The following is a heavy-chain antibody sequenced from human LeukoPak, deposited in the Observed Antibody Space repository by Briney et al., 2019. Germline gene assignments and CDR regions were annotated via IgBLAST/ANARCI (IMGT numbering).Heavy chain of an antibody. V-gene: IGHV4-34*01. J-gene: IGHJ4*02. D-gene: IGHD5-18*01. CDR1: GGSVSGYF. Sequence: SETLSLTCAVYGGSVSGYFWSWIRQPPGKGLEWIGEINHSGSTNYNPSLKSRVTISVDTSKNQFSLKLSSVTAADTAVYYCASTSAMVYFDYWGQGTLVTVSS. CDR3: ASTSAMVYFDY. CDR2: INHSGST.